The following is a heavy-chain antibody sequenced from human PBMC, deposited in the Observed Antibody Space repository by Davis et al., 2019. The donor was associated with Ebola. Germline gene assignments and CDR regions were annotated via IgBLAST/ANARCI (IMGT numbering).Heavy chain of an antibody. J-gene: IGHJ6*02. D-gene: IGHD6-6*01. Sequence: SLKISCAASGFTFDDYAMHWVRQAPGKGLEWVSGISWNSGSIGYADSVKGRFTISRDNAKNSLYLQMNSLRAEDTALYYCAKDSSSKGYYYYGMDVWGQGTTVTVSS. V-gene: IGHV3-9*01. CDR2: ISWNSGSI. CDR1: GFTFDDYA. CDR3: AKDSSSKGYYYYGMDV.